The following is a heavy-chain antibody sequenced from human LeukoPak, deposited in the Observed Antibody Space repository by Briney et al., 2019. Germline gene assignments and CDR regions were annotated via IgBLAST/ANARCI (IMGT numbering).Heavy chain of an antibody. V-gene: IGHV3-23*01. CDR1: GFTFSSSA. J-gene: IGHJ4*02. Sequence: GGSLRLSCAASGFTFSSSAMSWVRQVPGKELEWVSGISASGGSTSYADSVRGRFTISRDNSKNTLYVQMNSLRDEDTAVYYCAKDQMWESPHYLDSWGQGTLVTVSS. CDR3: AKDQMWESPHYLDS. D-gene: IGHD1-26*01. CDR2: ISASGGST.